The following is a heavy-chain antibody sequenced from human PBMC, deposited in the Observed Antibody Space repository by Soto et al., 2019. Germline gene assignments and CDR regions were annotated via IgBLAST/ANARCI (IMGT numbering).Heavy chain of an antibody. J-gene: IGHJ5*02. D-gene: IGHD3-22*01. V-gene: IGHV5-51*01. CDR3: ASQTPYYYDSSGYYSPWWFDP. CDR2: IYPGDSDT. CDR1: GYSFTSYW. Sequence: GESLKISCKGSGYSFTSYWIGWVRQVPGKGLEWMGIIYPGDSDTRYSPSFQGQVTISADKSISTAYLQWSSLKASDTAMYYCASQTPYYYDSSGYYSPWWFDPWGQGTLVTVSS.